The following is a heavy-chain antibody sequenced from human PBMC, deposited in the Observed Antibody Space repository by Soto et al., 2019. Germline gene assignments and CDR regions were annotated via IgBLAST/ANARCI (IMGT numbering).Heavy chain of an antibody. CDR2: IIPIFATA. CDR3: ARDVRVSGYYRSRPRLGMDV. D-gene: IGHD3-3*01. V-gene: IGHV1-69*01. J-gene: IGHJ6*02. Sequence: QVQLVQSGAEVKKPGSSVKVSCKASGGTFSSYTFNWVRQAPGQGLEWMGGIIPIFATANYAQKFQGRVTITADETTSTDYRDLSSQSSEDTAIYYCARDVRVSGYYRSRPRLGMDVCGQGTTVTVSS. CDR1: GGTFSSYT.